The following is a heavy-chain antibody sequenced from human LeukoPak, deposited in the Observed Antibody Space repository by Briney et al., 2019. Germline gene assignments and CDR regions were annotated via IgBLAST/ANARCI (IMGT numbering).Heavy chain of an antibody. J-gene: IGHJ3*02. Sequence: SETLSLTCTVSGGSISTYYWSWIRQPPGKGLEWIGYIYHSGSTYYNPSLKSRVTISVDRSKNQFSLKLSSVTAADTAVYYCARGDSEFLEWLFPGAFDIWGQGTMVTVSS. D-gene: IGHD3-3*01. V-gene: IGHV4-59*12. CDR1: GGSISTYY. CDR2: IYHSGST. CDR3: ARGDSEFLEWLFPGAFDI.